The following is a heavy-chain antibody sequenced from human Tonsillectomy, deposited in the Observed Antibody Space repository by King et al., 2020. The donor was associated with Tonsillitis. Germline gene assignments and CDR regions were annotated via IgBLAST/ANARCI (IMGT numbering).Heavy chain of an antibody. D-gene: IGHD4-17*01. J-gene: IGHJ4*02. V-gene: IGHV3-9*01. CDR3: SKDKGLTTVTTNGFDY. CDR2: ISWNSGTI. CDR1: GFTFDDYA. Sequence: VQLVESGGGLVQPGRSLRLSCAASGFTFDDYAMHWVRQAPGKGLEWVSGISWNSGTIGYADSVQGRFTISRNNAKNSLYLQMNSLRAEDTALYYCSKDKGLTTVTTNGFDYWGQGPLVTVSS.